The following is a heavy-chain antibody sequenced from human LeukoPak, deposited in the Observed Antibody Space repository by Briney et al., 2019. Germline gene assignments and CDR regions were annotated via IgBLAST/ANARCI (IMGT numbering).Heavy chain of an antibody. V-gene: IGHV3-49*04. CDR2: IRSKAYGGTT. CDR1: GFTFGDYA. D-gene: IGHD3-16*01. Sequence: GGSLRLSCTASGFTFGDYAMSWVRQAPGKGLEWVGFIRSKAYGGTTEYAASVKGRFTISRDDSKSIAYLQMTSLKTEDTAVYYCTRWGSTHFDYWGQGTLVTVSS. J-gene: IGHJ4*02. CDR3: TRWGSTHFDY.